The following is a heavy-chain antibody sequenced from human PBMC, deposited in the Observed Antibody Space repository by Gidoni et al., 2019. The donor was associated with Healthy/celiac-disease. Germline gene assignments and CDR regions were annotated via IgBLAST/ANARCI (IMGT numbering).Heavy chain of an antibody. CDR3: ARWERVVPAACFDY. Sequence: QVQLQQWGAGLLKPSETLSLTCAVYGGSFSGYYWSWIRQPPGKGLEWIGEIKHSGSTNYNPSLKSRVTISVDTSKNQFSLKLSSVTAADTAVYYCARWERVVPAACFDYWGQGTLVTVSS. D-gene: IGHD2-2*01. CDR2: IKHSGST. V-gene: IGHV4-34*01. J-gene: IGHJ4*02. CDR1: GGSFSGYY.